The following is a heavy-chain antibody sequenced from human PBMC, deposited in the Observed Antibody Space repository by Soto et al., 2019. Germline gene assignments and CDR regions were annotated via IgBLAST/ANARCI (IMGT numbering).Heavy chain of an antibody. CDR3: ARRYCSRNSCPVIGIGFDY. D-gene: IGHD2-15*01. Sequence: GGSLRLSCGTSGFTFRSYDMHWVRQATGEGLEWVSAIGAGGETYYADSVKGRFTISRENAKNSLYLQMNSLRGGDSAVYYCARRYCSRNSCPVIGIGFDYWGQGTLVTVSS. V-gene: IGHV3-13*01. CDR2: IGAGGET. CDR1: GFTFRSYD. J-gene: IGHJ4*02.